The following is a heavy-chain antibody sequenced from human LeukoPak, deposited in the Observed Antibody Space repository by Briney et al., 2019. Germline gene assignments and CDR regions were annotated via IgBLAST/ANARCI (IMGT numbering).Heavy chain of an antibody. Sequence: SETLSLTCAVSEMSFSAYYWNWIRQSPGKGLEWIGEINYGGSTKYTPSLEGRGTILIDTSKNQFSLKLTSVTAADTAVYYCARGFPPGSGSRGSHAFDVWGQGTMVAVSS. J-gene: IGHJ3*01. D-gene: IGHD6-19*01. CDR2: INYGGST. CDR1: EMSFSAYY. CDR3: ARGFPPGSGSRGSHAFDV. V-gene: IGHV4-34*01.